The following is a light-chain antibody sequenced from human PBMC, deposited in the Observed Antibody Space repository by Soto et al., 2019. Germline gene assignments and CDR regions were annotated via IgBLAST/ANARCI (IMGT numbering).Light chain of an antibody. CDR2: GAS. CDR1: QRVGIN. V-gene: IGKV3-15*01. Sequence: EIVMPHSPASLSVSPGETATLSCRASQRVGINLAWYQQKPGQAPRLLIYGASTRATGVPARFSGSGSGTDFTLTISSLQSDDVAVCYCQQYDNWPRTFGQGTKVEIK. CDR3: QQYDNWPRT. J-gene: IGKJ1*01.